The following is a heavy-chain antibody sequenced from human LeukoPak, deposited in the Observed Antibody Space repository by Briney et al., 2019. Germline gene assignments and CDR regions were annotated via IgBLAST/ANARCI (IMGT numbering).Heavy chain of an antibody. CDR3: ARDGGWWRFDF. CDR2: IKEDGSET. Sequence: GGSLRLSCVASGLNFNSRWMDWVRRAPGQGLEWVASIKEDGSETHYVDSVRGRFTISRDNDKNSLYLQMNNLRAEDTAMYYCARDGGWWRFDFWGQGALITVSS. D-gene: IGHD2-8*02. CDR1: GLNFNSRW. J-gene: IGHJ4*02. V-gene: IGHV3-7*03.